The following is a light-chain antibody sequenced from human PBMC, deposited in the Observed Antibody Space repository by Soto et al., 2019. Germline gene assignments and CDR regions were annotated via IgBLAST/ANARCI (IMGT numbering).Light chain of an antibody. CDR1: QSVSSSY. CDR2: GAS. Sequence: EIVLKQSPGTLSLSPGERATLSCRASQSVSSSYLAWYQQKPGQAPRLLIYGASSRATGIPDRFSGSGSGTYFTITISRLEPEDFAVYYCQQYGSSPQAFGPGTKVYIK. V-gene: IGKV3-20*01. CDR3: QQYGSSPQA. J-gene: IGKJ3*01.